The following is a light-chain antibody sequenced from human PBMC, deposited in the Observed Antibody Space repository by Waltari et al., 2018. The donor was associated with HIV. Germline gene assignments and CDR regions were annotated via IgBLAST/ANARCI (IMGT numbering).Light chain of an antibody. J-gene: IGLJ2*01. Sequence: QSALTQPASGSGSPGRSITISSPGTSSDVGGYNYVSWYQQHPGKAPKLMIYDVSKRPSGVSIRFSGSKSGNTASLTISGLQAEDEADYYCSSYTSSSTLVVFGGGTKLTVL. V-gene: IGLV2-14*01. CDR3: SSYTSSSTLVV. CDR2: DVS. CDR1: SSDVGGYNY.